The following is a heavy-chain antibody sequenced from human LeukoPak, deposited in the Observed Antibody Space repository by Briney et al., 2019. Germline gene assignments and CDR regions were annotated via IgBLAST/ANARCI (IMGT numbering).Heavy chain of an antibody. D-gene: IGHD3-3*01. CDR1: GGSISSYY. J-gene: IGHJ4*02. V-gene: IGHV4-59*08. Sequence: SETLSLTCTVSGGSISSYYWSWIRQPPGKGLEWIEYIYYSGSTNYNPSLKSRVTISVDTSKNQFSLKLSSVTAADTAVYYCARGVVSGSDYWGQGTLVTVSS. CDR3: ARGVVSGSDY. CDR2: IYYSGST.